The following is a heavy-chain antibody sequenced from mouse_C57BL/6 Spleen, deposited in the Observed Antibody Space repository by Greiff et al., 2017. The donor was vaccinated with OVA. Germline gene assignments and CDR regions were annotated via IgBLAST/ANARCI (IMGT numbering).Heavy chain of an antibody. CDR3: ARITTVVARGYAMDY. D-gene: IGHD1-1*01. CDR2: IYPGRGST. Sequence: VQLQQPGAELVKPGASVKMSCKASGYTFTSYWITWVKQRPGQGLEWIGDIYPGRGSTNYNEKFKSKATLTVDTSSSTAYMQLSSLTSEDSAVYYCARITTVVARGYAMDYWGQGTSVTVSS. CDR1: GYTFTSYW. J-gene: IGHJ4*01. V-gene: IGHV1-55*01.